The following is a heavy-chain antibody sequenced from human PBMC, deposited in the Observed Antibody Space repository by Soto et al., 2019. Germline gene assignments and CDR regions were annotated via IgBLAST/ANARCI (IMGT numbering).Heavy chain of an antibody. CDR2: VSSSSDTI. J-gene: IGHJ4*02. CDR1: GFTFSSYS. CDR3: AREGAYSSGWYGDY. Sequence: GGSLRLSCAASGFTFSSYSMNWVRQAPGKGLEWVSYVSSSSDTIYHADSVKGRFTISRDNAKNSLYLQMNSLRAEDTAVYYCAREGAYSSGWYGDYWGQGTLVTVSS. D-gene: IGHD6-19*01. V-gene: IGHV3-48*01.